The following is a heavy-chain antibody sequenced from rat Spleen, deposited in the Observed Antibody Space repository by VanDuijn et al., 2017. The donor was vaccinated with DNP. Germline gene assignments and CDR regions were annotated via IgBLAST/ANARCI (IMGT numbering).Heavy chain of an antibody. CDR1: GFNFNGYW. D-gene: IGHD1-4*01. CDR3: ARAVPRYFDY. J-gene: IGHJ2*01. V-gene: IGHV4-2*01. CDR2: INEGGKTI. Sequence: EVKLVESGGGLVQPGRSLKLSCAASGFNFNGYWMGWVRRAPGKGLEWIGEINEGGKTINFTPSLKDKFTISRDNAQNILYLQLISLGFEETAIYYCARAVPRYFDYWGQGVLVTVSS.